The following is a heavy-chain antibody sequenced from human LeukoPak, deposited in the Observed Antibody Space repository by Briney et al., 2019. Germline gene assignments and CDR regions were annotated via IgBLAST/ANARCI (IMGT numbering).Heavy chain of an antibody. CDR2: IPYDGGNK. D-gene: IGHD6-13*01. V-gene: IGHV3-30*03. Sequence: GGSLRLSCAASGFTFSSYGMHWVRQAPGKGLEWVAVIPYDGGNKNYADSVKGRFTISRDNSKNTLYLQVNSLRAEDTAVYFCASAAGPFDHWGQGTLVTVSS. J-gene: IGHJ4*02. CDR3: ASAAGPFDH. CDR1: GFTFSSYG.